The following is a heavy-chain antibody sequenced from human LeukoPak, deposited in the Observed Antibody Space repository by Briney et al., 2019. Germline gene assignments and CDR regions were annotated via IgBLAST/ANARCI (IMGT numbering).Heavy chain of an antibody. CDR2: ISSSSSYI. D-gene: IGHD3-16*01. J-gene: IGHJ3*02. V-gene: IGHV3-21*01. Sequence: GASLRLSCAASGFTFSSYSMNWVRQAPGKGLEWVSSISSSSSYIYYADSVKGRFTISRDNAKNSLYLQMNSLRAEDTAVYYCARDRRGGNAFDIWGQGTMVTVSS. CDR1: GFTFSSYS. CDR3: ARDRRGGNAFDI.